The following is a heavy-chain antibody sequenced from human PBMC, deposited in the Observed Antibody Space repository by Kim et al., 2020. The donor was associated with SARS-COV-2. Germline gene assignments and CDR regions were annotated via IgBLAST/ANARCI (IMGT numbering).Heavy chain of an antibody. D-gene: IGHD1-26*01. CDR3: AKDPSGSYYYYYGMDV. J-gene: IGHJ6*02. V-gene: IGHV3-30*18. Sequence: GGSLRLSCAASGFTFSSYGIHWVRQAPGKGLEWVAVISYDGSNKYYADSVKGRFTISRDNSKNTLYLQMNSLRAEDTAVYYCAKDPSGSYYYYYGMDVWGQGTTVTVSS. CDR2: ISYDGSNK. CDR1: GFTFSSYG.